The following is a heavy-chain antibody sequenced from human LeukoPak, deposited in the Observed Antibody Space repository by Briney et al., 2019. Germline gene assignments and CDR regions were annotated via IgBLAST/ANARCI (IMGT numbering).Heavy chain of an antibody. CDR3: ASPVHDSSGYGGDDAFDI. CDR2: IYTSGST. Sequence: SETLSLTCTVSGGSISSYYWSWIRQPAGKGLEWIGRIYTSGSTNYNPSLKSRVTMSVDTSKNQFSLKLSSVTAADTAVYYCASPVHDSSGYGGDDAFDIWGQGTMVTVSS. D-gene: IGHD3-22*01. CDR1: GGSISSYY. V-gene: IGHV4-4*07. J-gene: IGHJ3*02.